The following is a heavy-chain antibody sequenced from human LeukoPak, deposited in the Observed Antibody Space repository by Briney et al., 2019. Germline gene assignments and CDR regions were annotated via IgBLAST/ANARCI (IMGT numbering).Heavy chain of an antibody. V-gene: IGHV1-2*02. CDR2: IYPNSGGT. Sequence: ASVKVSCKASGYTFTGYYMHWVRQAPGQGLEWMGWIYPNSGGTNYAQKFQGRVTMTRDTSISTAYMELSRLRSDDTAVYYCARDYYDSSGYYFARWFDPWGQGTLVTVSS. CDR1: GYTFTGYY. CDR3: ARDYYDSSGYYFARWFDP. D-gene: IGHD3-22*01. J-gene: IGHJ5*02.